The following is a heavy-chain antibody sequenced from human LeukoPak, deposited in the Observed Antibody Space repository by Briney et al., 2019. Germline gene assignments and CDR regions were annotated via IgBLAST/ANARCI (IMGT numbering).Heavy chain of an antibody. Sequence: SVKVSCKASGGTFSSYAISWVRQAPGQGLEWMGRIIPILGIANYAQKFQGRVTITADKSTSTAYMELSSLRSEDTAVYYCARDPYSGSYYRSTWFDPWGQGTLVTVSS. V-gene: IGHV1-69*04. CDR2: IIPILGIA. CDR3: ARDPYSGSYYRSTWFDP. J-gene: IGHJ5*02. D-gene: IGHD1-26*01. CDR1: GGTFSSYA.